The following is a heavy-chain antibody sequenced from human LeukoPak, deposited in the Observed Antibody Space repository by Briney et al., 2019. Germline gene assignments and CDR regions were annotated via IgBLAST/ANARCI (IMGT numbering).Heavy chain of an antibody. V-gene: IGHV3-30*04. CDR1: GFTFSTYP. Sequence: PGNSLRLSCAASGFTFSTYPMHWVRQAPGKGLEWVAVVADDGKDKHYVESVKGRFTISRDNSKNTLYLQINSLRAEDTAVYYCARGLRGLYGMDVWGQGTTVTVSS. D-gene: IGHD2-21*01. CDR2: VADDGKDK. CDR3: ARGLRGLYGMDV. J-gene: IGHJ6*02.